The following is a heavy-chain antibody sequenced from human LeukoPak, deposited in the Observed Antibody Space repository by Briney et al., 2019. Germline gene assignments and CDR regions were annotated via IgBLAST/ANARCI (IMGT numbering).Heavy chain of an antibody. CDR3: ARVISFGDLRFDY. J-gene: IGHJ4*02. CDR2: ISSSGSTI. V-gene: IGHV3-48*03. Sequence: GGSLRLSCAASGFTFSSYEMNWVRQAPGKGLEWVSYISSSGSTIYYADSVKGRFTISRDNAKNSLYLQMNSLRAEDTAVYYCARVISFGDLRFDYWGQGTLVTVSS. D-gene: IGHD3-10*01. CDR1: GFTFSSYE.